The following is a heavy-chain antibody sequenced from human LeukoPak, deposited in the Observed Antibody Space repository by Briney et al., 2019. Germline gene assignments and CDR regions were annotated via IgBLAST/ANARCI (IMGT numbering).Heavy chain of an antibody. CDR3: ARTVDDGFDF. CDR2: VSFYTGNT. D-gene: IGHD1-1*01. J-gene: IGHJ4*02. V-gene: IGHV1-18*01. Sequence: ASVRVSCKTSGYMYNRHGISWVRQAPGQGLEWMGWVSFYTGNTNYARKFQDRITMTTDTSTGTAYVELRGLRSDDTAQYYCARTVDDGFDFWGQGSLVTVSP. CDR1: GYMYNRHG.